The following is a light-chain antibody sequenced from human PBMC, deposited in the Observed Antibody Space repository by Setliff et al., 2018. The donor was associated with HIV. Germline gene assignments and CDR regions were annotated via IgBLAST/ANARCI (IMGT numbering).Light chain of an antibody. CDR3: QPYDSSLSGYV. Sequence: QSALAQPPSVSGAPGQRVTISCTGSRSNIGAGYDVQWYQQLPGTAPKLVMFGNSNRPSGVPDRFSDSKSGTSASLAISGLQAEDEADYYCQPYDSSLSGYVFGTGTKVTVL. J-gene: IGLJ1*01. CDR1: RSNIGAGYD. CDR2: GNS. V-gene: IGLV1-40*01.